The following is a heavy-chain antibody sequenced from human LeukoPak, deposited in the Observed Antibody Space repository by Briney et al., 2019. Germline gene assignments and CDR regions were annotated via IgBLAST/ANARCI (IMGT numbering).Heavy chain of an antibody. CDR3: ARDRSRDGYSRYNWFDP. D-gene: IGHD5-24*01. J-gene: IGHJ5*02. CDR2: IYYSGST. V-gene: IGHV4-59*01. Sequence: PSETLSLTCTVSGGSISSYYWSWIRQPPGKGLEWIRYIYYSGSTNYNPSLKSRVTISVDTSKNQFSLKLSSVTAADTAVYYCARDRSRDGYSRYNWFDPWGQGTLVTVSS. CDR1: GGSISSYY.